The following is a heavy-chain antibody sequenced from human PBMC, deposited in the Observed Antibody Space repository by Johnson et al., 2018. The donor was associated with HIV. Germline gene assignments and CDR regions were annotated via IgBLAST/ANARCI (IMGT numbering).Heavy chain of an antibody. CDR2: IYSGGNT. J-gene: IGHJ3*02. Sequence: VQLVESGGGLVQRGGSLRLSCAGSGFTVSRNYMSWVRQAPGKGLEWVSVIYSGGNTYYADSVKGRCTISRDTSRNILYLQMNSLRAEDTAVYHCAREGAWEVRPGAFDIWGQGTTVTVSS. CDR1: GFTVSRNY. V-gene: IGHV3-66*01. CDR3: AREGAWEVRPGAFDI. D-gene: IGHD1-26*01.